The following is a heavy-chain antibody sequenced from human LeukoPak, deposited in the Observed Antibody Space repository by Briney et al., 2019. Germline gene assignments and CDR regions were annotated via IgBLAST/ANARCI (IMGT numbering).Heavy chain of an antibody. CDR2: INHSGST. CDR1: GGSISSYY. CDR3: ARGRSGWSSSSLGRWFDP. V-gene: IGHV4-34*01. D-gene: IGHD6-6*01. J-gene: IGHJ5*02. Sequence: PSETLSLTCTVSGGSISSYYWSWIRQPPGKGLEWIGEINHSGSTNYNPSLKSRVTISVDTSKNQFSLKLSSVTAADTAVYYCARGRSGWSSSSLGRWFDPWGQGTLVTVSS.